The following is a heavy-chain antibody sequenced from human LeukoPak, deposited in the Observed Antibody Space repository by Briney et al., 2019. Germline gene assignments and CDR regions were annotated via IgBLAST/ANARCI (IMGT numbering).Heavy chain of an antibody. CDR3: ARGIWFDP. J-gene: IGHJ5*02. CDR2: ISYSGST. Sequence: SETLSLTCAVYGGSFSGFSWSWIRQPPTKGLEWIGEISYSGSTTYNPSLKSRVTISIDTSRNQFSLKLISVTAADTAVYYCARGIWFDPWGQGTLVTVSS. V-gene: IGHV4-34*01. CDR1: GGSFSGFS.